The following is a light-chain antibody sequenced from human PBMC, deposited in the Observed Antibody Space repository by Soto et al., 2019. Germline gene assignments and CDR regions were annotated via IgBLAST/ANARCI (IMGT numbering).Light chain of an antibody. V-gene: IGKV1-12*02. Sequence: DIQMPQSPSSVSASVGDGVTLTCRASPGISSWLAWYQQQPGIAPKLLLYAASNLQTGVPSRVSGSGAGTEFTRTISSLQPEDFATYYCQQALTLPFTFGPGTRVDIK. J-gene: IGKJ3*01. CDR2: AAS. CDR3: QQALTLPFT. CDR1: PGISSW.